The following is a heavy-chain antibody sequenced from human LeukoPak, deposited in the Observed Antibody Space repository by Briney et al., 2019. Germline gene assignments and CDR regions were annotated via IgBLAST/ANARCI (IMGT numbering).Heavy chain of an antibody. D-gene: IGHD6-13*01. J-gene: IGHJ5*02. V-gene: IGHV3-7*01. CDR3: ARDLRHVKRTAAGNWFDP. CDR1: GFTLSSYW. CDR2: IKQDGSEK. Sequence: GGSLILSCAASGFTLSSYWMSWVRQAPGKGLEWVANIKQDGSEKYYVDSVKGRFTISRDNAKNSLYLQMNSLRAEDTAVYYCARDLRHVKRTAAGNWFDPWGQGTLVTVSS.